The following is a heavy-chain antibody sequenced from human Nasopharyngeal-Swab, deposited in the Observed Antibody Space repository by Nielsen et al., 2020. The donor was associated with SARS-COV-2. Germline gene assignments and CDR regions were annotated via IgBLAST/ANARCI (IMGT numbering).Heavy chain of an antibody. Sequence: GESLKISCAASGFTFSSYVMSWVRQAPGKGLEWVSGLTSDGASTDYADSVKGRFTISRDTSKNTVYMQMNSLRAEDTAVYFCARAGASSSGRYYMDVWGKGTSVTVSS. CDR2: LTSDGAST. CDR1: GFTFSSYV. V-gene: IGHV3-23*01. CDR3: ARAGASSSGRYYMDV. D-gene: IGHD3-10*01. J-gene: IGHJ6*03.